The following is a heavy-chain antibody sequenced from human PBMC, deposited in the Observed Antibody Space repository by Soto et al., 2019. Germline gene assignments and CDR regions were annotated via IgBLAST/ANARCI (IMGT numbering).Heavy chain of an antibody. CDR1: GYTFPSYG. V-gene: IGHV1-18*01. D-gene: IGHD3-10*01. CDR2: ISAYNGNT. Sequence: ASVKVSCKASGYTFPSYGISWVRQAPGQGLEWMGWISAYNGNTNYAQKLQGRVTMTTDASTSTAYMELGSLRAGETAGCYCARDGTMVRGVIIIRGFDPWGQGTLVTVSS. CDR3: ARDGTMVRGVIIIRGFDP. J-gene: IGHJ5*02.